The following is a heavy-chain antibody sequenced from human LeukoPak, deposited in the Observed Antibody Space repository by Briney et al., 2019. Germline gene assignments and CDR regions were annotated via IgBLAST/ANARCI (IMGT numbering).Heavy chain of an antibody. V-gene: IGHV1-2*02. D-gene: IGHD1-20*01. CDR3: ASGAGNWKTSKFDY. Sequence: ASVKVSCKATGCTFTGYYMHWVRQAPGQGLEWMGWINLNSGRTHYGQKFQGRVTMTSDTSLNTAYMELSRLRSDDTALYYCASGAGNWKTSKFDYWGQGTLVTVSS. CDR1: GCTFTGYY. J-gene: IGHJ4*02. CDR2: INLNSGRT.